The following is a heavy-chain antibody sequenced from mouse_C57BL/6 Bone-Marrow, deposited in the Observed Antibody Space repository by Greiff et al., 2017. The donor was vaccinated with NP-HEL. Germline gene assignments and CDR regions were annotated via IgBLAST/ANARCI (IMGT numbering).Heavy chain of an antibody. V-gene: IGHV1-81*01. Sequence: QVHVKQSGAELARPGASVKLSCKASGYTFTSYGISWVKQRTGQGLEWIGEIYPRSGNTYYTEKFKGKATLTADKSSSTAYMELRSLTSEDSAVYFCARELGRWYAMDYWGQGTSVTVSS. CDR1: GYTFTSYG. D-gene: IGHD4-1*01. J-gene: IGHJ4*01. CDR2: IYPRSGNT. CDR3: ARELGRWYAMDY.